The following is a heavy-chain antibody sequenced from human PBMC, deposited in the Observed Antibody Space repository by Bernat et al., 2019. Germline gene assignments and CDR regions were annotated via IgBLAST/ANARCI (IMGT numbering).Heavy chain of an antibody. V-gene: IGHV3-21*05. Sequence: EVQLVQSGGGLAQPGGSLRLSCAASGFTFSSYSMNWVRQAPGKGLEWVSYISSSSSYIYYVDSVRGRFTVSRDNAKNSLYLQMNSLRAEDTAVYYCARGAVTTQRDDALDIWGQGTMVTVSS. D-gene: IGHD4-17*01. CDR1: GFTFSSYS. CDR2: ISSSSSYI. CDR3: ARGAVTTQRDDALDI. J-gene: IGHJ3*02.